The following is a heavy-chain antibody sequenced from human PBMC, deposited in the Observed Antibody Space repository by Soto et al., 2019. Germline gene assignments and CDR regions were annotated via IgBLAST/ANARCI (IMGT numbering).Heavy chain of an antibody. CDR2: ISFDGSNK. CDR1: GFTFSSYD. CDR3: AKGQITFVGPTHYFHY. V-gene: IGHV3-30*18. D-gene: IGHD3-16*01. Sequence: GESLKISCAASGFTFSSYDMHWVRQAPGKGLEWVAVISFDGSNKYYADSVKGRFTISRDNSKNTLYLQMDSLRAEDTAVYYCAKGQITFVGPTHYFHYWGQGTLVTVSS. J-gene: IGHJ4*02.